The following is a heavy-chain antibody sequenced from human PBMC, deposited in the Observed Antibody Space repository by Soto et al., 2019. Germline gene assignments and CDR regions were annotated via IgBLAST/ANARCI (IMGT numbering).Heavy chain of an antibody. J-gene: IGHJ4*02. D-gene: IGHD3-16*01. CDR2: ISYDGSNK. CDR3: ARGPGGDLTRFDY. CDR1: GFTFSSYA. Sequence: QVQLVESGGGVVQPGRSLRLSCAASGFTFSSYAMHWVRQAPGKGLEWVAVISYDGSNKYYADSVKGRFTISRDNSKNTLYLQMNSLRAEDTAVYYCARGPGGDLTRFDYWGQGTLVTVSS. V-gene: IGHV3-30-3*01.